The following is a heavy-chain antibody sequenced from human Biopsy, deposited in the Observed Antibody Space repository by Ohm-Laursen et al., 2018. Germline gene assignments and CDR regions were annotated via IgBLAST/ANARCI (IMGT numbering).Heavy chain of an antibody. J-gene: IGHJ4*02. CDR3: ARDPLNVHKHFDY. V-gene: IGHV1-2*02. D-gene: IGHD1-1*01. CDR1: SYTFTDYN. CDR2: INCKIGDT. Sequence: GASVTVSCNASSYTFTDYNIHWMRQAPGQGLEWLGYINCKIGDTNYAQKFQGTVTMTRDTSISTAYLALGSLRSADAAIYYCARDPLNVHKHFDYWGQGSLVTVSS.